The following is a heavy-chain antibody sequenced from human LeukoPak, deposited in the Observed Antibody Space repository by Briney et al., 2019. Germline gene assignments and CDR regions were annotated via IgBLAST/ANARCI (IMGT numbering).Heavy chain of an antibody. CDR2: INHSGST. Sequence: SETLSLTCTVSGGSISSGDYYWSWIRQPPGKGLEWIGEINHSGSTNYNPSLKSRVTISVDTSKNQFSLKLSSVTAADTAVYYCARGLRYFDWLLDYYYYYGMDVWGQGTTVTVSS. D-gene: IGHD3-9*01. J-gene: IGHJ6*02. V-gene: IGHV4-39*07. CDR1: GGSISSGDYY. CDR3: ARGLRYFDWLLDYYYYYGMDV.